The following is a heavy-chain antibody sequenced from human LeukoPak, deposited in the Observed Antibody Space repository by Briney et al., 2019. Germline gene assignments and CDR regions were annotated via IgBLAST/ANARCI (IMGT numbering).Heavy chain of an antibody. J-gene: IGHJ4*02. CDR2: ISHTGST. Sequence: PSETLSLTCTVSGDSISSSNWWNWVRLPPGKGLDWIGEISHTGSTKYSPSLKDRVTISKDNSKNQFSPKLNSVTAADTATYYCTRSSGWWSLDYWGQGALVTVSS. D-gene: IGHD6-19*01. V-gene: IGHV4-4*02. CDR3: TRSSGWWSLDY. CDR1: GDSISSSNW.